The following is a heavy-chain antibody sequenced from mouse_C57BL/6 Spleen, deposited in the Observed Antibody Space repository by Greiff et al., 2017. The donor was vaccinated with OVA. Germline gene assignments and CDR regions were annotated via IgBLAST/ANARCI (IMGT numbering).Heavy chain of an antibody. J-gene: IGHJ4*01. V-gene: IGHV5-12*01. CDR2: ISNGGGST. CDR3: ARTILYYYAMDY. D-gene: IGHD6-1*01. Sequence: EVMLVESGGGLVQPGGSLKLSCAASGFTFSDDYMYWVRQTPEKRLEWVAYISNGGGSTYYPDTVKGRFTISRDNAKNTLYLQMSRLKSEDTAMYYCARTILYYYAMDYWGQGTSVTVSS. CDR1: GFTFSDDY.